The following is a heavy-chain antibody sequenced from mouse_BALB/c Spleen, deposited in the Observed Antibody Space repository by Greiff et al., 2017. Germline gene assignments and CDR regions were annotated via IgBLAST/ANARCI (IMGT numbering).Heavy chain of an antibody. CDR3: TTGAMDY. J-gene: IGHJ4*01. CDR2: ISYDGSN. Sequence: VQLKESGPGLVKPSQSLSLTCSVTGYSITSGYYWNWIRQFPGNKLEWMGYISYDGSNNYNPSLKNRISITRDTSKNQFFLKLNSVTTEDTATYYCTTGAMDYWGQGTSVTVSS. D-gene: IGHD1-1*01. CDR1: GYSITSGYY. V-gene: IGHV3-6*02.